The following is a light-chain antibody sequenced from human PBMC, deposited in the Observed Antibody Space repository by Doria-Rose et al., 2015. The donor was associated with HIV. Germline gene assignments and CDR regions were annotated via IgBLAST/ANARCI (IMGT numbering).Light chain of an antibody. CDR1: QSTGSF. Sequence: MTQSPSSLSASVGDRVTITCRASQSTGSFLNWYQQKPGKAPKLLIYAASSLRNGVPSRFSGSGSRTDFTLTISSLQPEDFATYFCQQSYSTPLTFGGGTKVEIK. J-gene: IGKJ4*01. CDR3: QQSYSTPLT. CDR2: AAS. V-gene: IGKV1-39*01.